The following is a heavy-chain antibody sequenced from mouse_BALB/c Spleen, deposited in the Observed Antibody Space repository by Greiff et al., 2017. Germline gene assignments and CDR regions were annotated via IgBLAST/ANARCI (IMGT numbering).Heavy chain of an antibody. CDR2: ISYDGSN. V-gene: IGHV3-6*02. D-gene: IGHD2-2*01. CDR3: AIYYGYDEGFAY. CDR1: GYSITSGYY. J-gene: IGHJ3*01. Sequence: EVQLQESGPGLVKPSQSLSLSCSVTGYSITSGYYWYWIRQFPGNKLEWMGYISYDGSNNYNPSLKNRISITRDTSKNQFFLKLNSVTTEDTATYYCAIYYGYDEGFAYWGQGTLVTVSA.